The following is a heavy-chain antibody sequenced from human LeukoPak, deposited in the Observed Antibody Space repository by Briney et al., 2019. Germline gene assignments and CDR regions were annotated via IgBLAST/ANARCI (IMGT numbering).Heavy chain of an antibody. Sequence: SETLSLTCAVYGGSFSGYYWSWIRQPPGKGLEWIGEINHSGSTNYNPSLKSRVTISVDTSKNQFSLKLSSVTAADTAVYYCARDMVVVPNMYYYMDVWGKGTTVTISS. D-gene: IGHD2-2*01. V-gene: IGHV4-34*01. CDR1: GGSFSGYY. CDR3: ARDMVVVPNMYYYMDV. J-gene: IGHJ6*03. CDR2: INHSGST.